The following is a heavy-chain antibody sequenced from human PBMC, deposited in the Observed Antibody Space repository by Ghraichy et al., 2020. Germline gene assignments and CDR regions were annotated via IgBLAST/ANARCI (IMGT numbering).Heavy chain of an antibody. Sequence: GESLNISCKGFGYSFTSYWIGWVRQMPGKGLEWMGTIYPGDSETRYSPSFQGHVTISVDKSINTAYLQWSRLKASDSAIYYCARRFGSGSYDDYWGQGTLVTVSS. J-gene: IGHJ4*02. CDR3: ARRFGSGSYDDY. D-gene: IGHD3-10*01. CDR2: IYPGDSET. V-gene: IGHV5-51*01. CDR1: GYSFTSYW.